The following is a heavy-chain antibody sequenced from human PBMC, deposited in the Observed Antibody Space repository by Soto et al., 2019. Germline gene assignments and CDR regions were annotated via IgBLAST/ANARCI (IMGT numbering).Heavy chain of an antibody. Sequence: SETLPLPCTLDSGSLSDHYWSRISQPTGKGLEWIGEISPSGTTNYSPSLKSRVSISVDTSKNQFSLNLTSLTAADTAVYYCAHMQDIVVVPAAMYNWFDPWGQGTLVTVSS. J-gene: IGHJ5*02. V-gene: IGHV4-34*01. CDR2: ISPSGTT. CDR3: AHMQDIVVVPAAMYNWFDP. D-gene: IGHD2-2*01. CDR1: SGSLSDHY.